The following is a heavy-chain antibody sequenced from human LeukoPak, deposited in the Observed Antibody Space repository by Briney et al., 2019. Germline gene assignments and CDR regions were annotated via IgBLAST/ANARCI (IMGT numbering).Heavy chain of an antibody. CDR3: ARTLYYDSSGYYENFDY. CDR2: INPNSGGT. CDR1: GYTITGYY. V-gene: IGHV1-2*02. Sequence: ASVKVSCKASGYTITGYYMHWVRQAPGQGLEWMGGINPNSGGTNYAQKFQGRVTMARDTSISTAYMELSRLRSDDTAVYYCARTLYYDSSGYYENFDYWGQGTLVTVSS. D-gene: IGHD3-22*01. J-gene: IGHJ4*02.